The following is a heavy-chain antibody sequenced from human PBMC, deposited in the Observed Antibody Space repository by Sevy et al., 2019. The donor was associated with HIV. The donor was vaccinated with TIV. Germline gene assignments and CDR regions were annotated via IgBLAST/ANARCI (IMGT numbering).Heavy chain of an antibody. CDR3: AKGNGDYYDSSGGPDY. J-gene: IGHJ4*02. Sequence: GGSLRLSCAASGFTFSSYGMHWVRQAPGKGLEWVAVISYDGSNKYYADSGKGRFTIPRDNSKNTLYLQRNSLRAEDTAVYYCAKGNGDYYDSSGGPDYWGQGTLVTVSS. V-gene: IGHV3-30*18. D-gene: IGHD3-22*01. CDR1: GFTFSSYG. CDR2: ISYDGSNK.